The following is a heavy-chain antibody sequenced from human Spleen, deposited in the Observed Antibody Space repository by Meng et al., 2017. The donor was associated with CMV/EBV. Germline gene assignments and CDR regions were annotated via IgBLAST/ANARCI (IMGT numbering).Heavy chain of an antibody. CDR2: ISSSSSYI. D-gene: IGHD1-26*01. CDR1: GFTVSSNY. V-gene: IGHV3-21*01. CDR3: ARVGVLGASKHFQN. Sequence: GESLKISCAASGFTVSSNYMSWVRQAPGKGLEWVSSISSSSSYINYADSVKGRFTISRDNTKNSLYLQMNSLRAEDTAVYYCARVGVLGASKHFQNWGQGTLVTVSS. J-gene: IGHJ1*01.